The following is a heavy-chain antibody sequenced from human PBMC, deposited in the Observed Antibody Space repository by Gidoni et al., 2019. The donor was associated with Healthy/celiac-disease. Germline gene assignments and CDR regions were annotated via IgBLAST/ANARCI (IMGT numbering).Heavy chain of an antibody. D-gene: IGHD6-13*01. CDR3: AKDMRDDIAAAGTVDYYYYYGMDV. CDR2: ISWNSGSI. J-gene: IGHJ6*02. V-gene: IGHV3-9*01. Sequence: EVQLVESGGGFVQHGSSWRLSCAASGFTFDDYALHWVGHAPGKGLGWVSGISWNSGSIGYADSVKGRFTISRDNAKNSLYLQMNSLRAEDTALYYCAKDMRDDIAAAGTVDYYYYYGMDVWGQGTTVTVSS. CDR1: GFTFDDYA.